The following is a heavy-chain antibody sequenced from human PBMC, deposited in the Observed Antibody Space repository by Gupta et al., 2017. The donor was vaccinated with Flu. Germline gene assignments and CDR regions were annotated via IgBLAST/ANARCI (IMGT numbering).Heavy chain of an antibody. D-gene: IGHD4-11*01. CDR2: IFYNGGT. CDR3: VRGRHNNYVPLDV. Sequence: QVQLQESGPGLVKPSQTLSLPCTVSGGSVSSRGSYWSWVRQLPGKGLEWIGYIFYNGGTLYSPALKSRVTISMEMSQTQFSLKLTSVTAADTAVYYCVRGRHNNYVPLDVWGQGTTVTVSS. V-gene: IGHV4-31*03. CDR1: GGSVSSRGSY. J-gene: IGHJ6*02.